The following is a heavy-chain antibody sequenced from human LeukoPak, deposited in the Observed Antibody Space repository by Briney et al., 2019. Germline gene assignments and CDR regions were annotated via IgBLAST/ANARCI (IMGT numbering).Heavy chain of an antibody. CDR2: IYYSGST. Sequence: SETLSLTCTVSGGSISSGDYYWTWIRQTPGKGLEWIGYIYYSGSTYYNPSLKSRLTISIDTSKSQFSLKLSSVTAADTAVYYCARGGIVATIRLPENYWGQGTLVTVSS. V-gene: IGHV4-30-4*01. J-gene: IGHJ4*02. D-gene: IGHD5-12*01. CDR3: ARGGIVATIRLPENY. CDR1: GGSISSGDYY.